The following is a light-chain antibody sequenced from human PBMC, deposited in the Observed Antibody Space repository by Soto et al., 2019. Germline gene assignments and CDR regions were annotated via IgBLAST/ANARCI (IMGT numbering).Light chain of an antibody. CDR3: QQYDKSWT. J-gene: IGKJ1*01. V-gene: IGKV3-20*01. CDR2: GAS. CDR1: QSVSHNY. Sequence: EVVLSQSPVTLSLSPGEVATLSWSASQSVSHNYLAWYQQKPGRAPRLLIYGASSRATGVPDRFSGSGSGTDFTLTISALEPGDFAVYWCQQYDKSWTFGQGTKVDIK.